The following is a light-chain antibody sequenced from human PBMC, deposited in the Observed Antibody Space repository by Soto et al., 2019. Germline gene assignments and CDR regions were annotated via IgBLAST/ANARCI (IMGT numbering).Light chain of an antibody. V-gene: IGKV1-5*01. CDR3: QHYNSYGT. CDR2: GAP. Sequence: DILRIQSSSPLPAALGDRVTITCRASQNIDSWLARYQPTPGQAPKIMIYGAPSLESGVPSRLSASGSGTEFTLTISSLQPDDFATYHCQHYNSYGTFGQGTKVDI. CDR1: QNIDSW. J-gene: IGKJ1*01.